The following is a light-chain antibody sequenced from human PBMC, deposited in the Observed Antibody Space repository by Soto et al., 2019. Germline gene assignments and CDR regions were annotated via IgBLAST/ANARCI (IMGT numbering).Light chain of an antibody. CDR2: AAS. J-gene: IGKJ4*01. Sequence: DIQMTQSPSSVSASVGDRVTITCRASQDISTWLAWYQQKPGEAPKLLIYAASSLLSGVPSRFSGCGSGTDFNLTISSLQPEDFATYFCQQANSFPLTFGGGTTVDI. V-gene: IGKV1-12*01. CDR1: QDISTW. CDR3: QQANSFPLT.